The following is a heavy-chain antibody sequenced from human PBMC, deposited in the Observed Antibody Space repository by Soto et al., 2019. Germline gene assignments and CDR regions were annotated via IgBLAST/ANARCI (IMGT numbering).Heavy chain of an antibody. CDR1: GGSFSGYY. D-gene: IGHD3-10*01. V-gene: IGHV4-34*01. CDR3: ARGKYYYGSGSYYRRALSYFDY. CDR2: INHSGST. Sequence: LETLSLTCAVYGGSFSGYYWSWIRQPPGKGLEWIGEINHSGSTNYNPSLKSRVTISVDTSKNQFSLKLSSVTAADTAVYYCARGKYYYGSGSYYRRALSYFDYWGQGTLVTVSS. J-gene: IGHJ4*02.